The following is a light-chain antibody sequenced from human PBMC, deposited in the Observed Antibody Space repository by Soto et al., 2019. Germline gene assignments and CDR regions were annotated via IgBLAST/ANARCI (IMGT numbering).Light chain of an antibody. Sequence: ETVLTQSPGTLSLSPGERVTHSSRASQSVSSNYLAWYQQKPCLAPRLLINGASSRATGIPDRFSGSGSGTDFTLTISRLEPEDFAVYYCQQYGTSPLTFGQGTKVDIK. CDR2: GAS. CDR3: QQYGTSPLT. CDR1: QSVSSNY. V-gene: IGKV3-20*01. J-gene: IGKJ1*01.